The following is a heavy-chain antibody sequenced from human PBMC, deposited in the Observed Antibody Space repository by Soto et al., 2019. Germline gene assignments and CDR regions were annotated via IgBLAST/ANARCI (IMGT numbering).Heavy chain of an antibody. J-gene: IGHJ4*02. V-gene: IGHV4-30-4*01. CDR2: IYYSGST. CDR1: GGSISSGDYY. Sequence: QVQLQESGPGLVKPSQTLSLTCTVSGGSISSGDYYWSWIRQPPGKGLEWIGYIYYSGSTYYNPSLKRRATISVDTSKDQFSQKLSSVTAADTAVYYCARDVAYGDSYRWGQGTLVTVSS. D-gene: IGHD4-17*01. CDR3: ARDVAYGDSYR.